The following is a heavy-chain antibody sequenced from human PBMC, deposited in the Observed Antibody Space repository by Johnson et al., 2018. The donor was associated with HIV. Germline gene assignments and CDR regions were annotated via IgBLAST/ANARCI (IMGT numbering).Heavy chain of an antibody. CDR2: ISYDGSNK. CDR1: GFTFSSYA. CDR3: ARDAPRRIAVADPKDGHDAFDI. J-gene: IGHJ3*02. D-gene: IGHD6-19*01. V-gene: IGHV3-30-3*01. Sequence: QVQLVESGGGVVRPGGSLRLSCAASGFTFSSYAMHWVRQAPGKGLECVAVISYDGSNKYYADSVKGRFTISRDNSKNTLYLQMNSLRAEDTAVYYCARDAPRRIAVADPKDGHDAFDIWGQGTMVTVSS.